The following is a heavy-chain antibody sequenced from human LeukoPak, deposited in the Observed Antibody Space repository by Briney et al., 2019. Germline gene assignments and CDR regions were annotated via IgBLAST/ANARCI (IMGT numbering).Heavy chain of an antibody. Sequence: GGSLTLSCAASGFTFSSYSMNWVRQDPGKGLEGVSSISSSSSYIYYADSVKGRFTISRDNAKNSLYLQMNSLRAEDTAVYYCARGPPPRKIANPFYFDYWGQGTLVTVSS. V-gene: IGHV3-21*01. D-gene: IGHD6-13*01. J-gene: IGHJ4*02. CDR3: ARGPPPRKIANPFYFDY. CDR1: GFTFSSYS. CDR2: ISSSSSYI.